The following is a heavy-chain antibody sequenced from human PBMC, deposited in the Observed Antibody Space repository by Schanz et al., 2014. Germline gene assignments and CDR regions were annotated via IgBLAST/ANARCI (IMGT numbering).Heavy chain of an antibody. CDR1: RLTFANED. Sequence: EEQMVESGGGLVKPGGSLILSCAASRLTFANEDIHWVRQAPGKGLEWVSAITDSGGSTYYADSVKGRFTISRDNSKSTLYLQMNSLRAEDTAVYYCARRKHAFDIWGQGTMVTVSS. CDR3: ARRKHAFDI. J-gene: IGHJ3*02. V-gene: IGHV3-23*04. CDR2: ITDSGGST.